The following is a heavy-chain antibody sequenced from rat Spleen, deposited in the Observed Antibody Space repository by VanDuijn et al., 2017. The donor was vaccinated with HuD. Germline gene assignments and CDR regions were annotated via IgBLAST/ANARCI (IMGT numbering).Heavy chain of an antibody. CDR1: GFTFSSFP. J-gene: IGHJ2*01. V-gene: IGHV5S13*01. CDR2: IGAGGGNT. Sequence: EVQLVESGGGLVQPGRSLKLSCAASGFTFSSFPMAWVRQAPKKGLEWVASIGAGGGNTYYRDSVKGRFTISRDDAKNTQYLQMDSLRSEDTATYYCAREAGIPFHYFDHWGHGVMVTVSS. D-gene: IGHD1-4*01. CDR3: AREAGIPFHYFDH.